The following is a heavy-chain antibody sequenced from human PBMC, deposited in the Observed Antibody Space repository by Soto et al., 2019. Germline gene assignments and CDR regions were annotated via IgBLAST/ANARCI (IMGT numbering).Heavy chain of an antibody. D-gene: IGHD6-19*01. V-gene: IGHV3-30*18. CDR1: GFTFSSYG. Sequence: QVQLVESGGGVVQPGRSLRLSCAASGFTFSSYGMHWVRQAPGKGLEWVAVISYDGENKYYADSVKGRFTISRDNSKSTLYLQMNSLRAEDTAVYYCAKDYLQWLLARYYYGIDVWGHGTTVTVSS. CDR2: ISYDGENK. CDR3: AKDYLQWLLARYYYGIDV. J-gene: IGHJ6*02.